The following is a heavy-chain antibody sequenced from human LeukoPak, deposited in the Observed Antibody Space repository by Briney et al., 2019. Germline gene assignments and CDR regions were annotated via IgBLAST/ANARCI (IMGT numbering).Heavy chain of an antibody. J-gene: IGHJ4*02. D-gene: IGHD5-12*01. CDR2: ISSSGSNI. V-gene: IGHV3-48*03. CDR3: ARGPSGYHNT. Sequence: GGFLRLSCAASGFTFSSYEMNWVRQAPGKGLEWVSYISSSGSNIKYADSVKGRFTISRGNAKNSVYLQMNSLRAEDTAVYYCARGPSGYHNTGGQGTLVTVSS. CDR1: GFTFSSYE.